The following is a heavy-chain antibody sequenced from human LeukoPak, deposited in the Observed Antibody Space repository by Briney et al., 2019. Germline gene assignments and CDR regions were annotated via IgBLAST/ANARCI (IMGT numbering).Heavy chain of an antibody. CDR1: GFTFSSYA. J-gene: IGHJ4*02. CDR2: FSGSGGNT. Sequence: GGSLRLSCAASGFTFSSYAMSWVRQAPGKGLEWVSTFSGSGGNTYYADSVKGRVTISRDNSKNTLYLQMNSLRAEDTAVYHCAKGSYYYDSADYFDYWGQGTLVTVSS. V-gene: IGHV3-23*01. D-gene: IGHD3-22*01. CDR3: AKGSYYYDSADYFDY.